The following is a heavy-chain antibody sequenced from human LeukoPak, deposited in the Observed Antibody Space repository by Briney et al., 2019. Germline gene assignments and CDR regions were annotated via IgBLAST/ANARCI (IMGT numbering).Heavy chain of an antibody. V-gene: IGHV3-23*01. Sequence: GGSLRLSCAASGFTVSSNYMSWVRQAPGKGLEWVSGISNSGSSTYYADSVKGRFTISRDNSKNTLYLQMNSLRADDTAIYYCTKRSDFGDFDYWGQGTLVTVSS. CDR3: TKRSDFGDFDY. D-gene: IGHD4-17*01. CDR1: GFTVSSNY. J-gene: IGHJ4*02. CDR2: ISNSGSST.